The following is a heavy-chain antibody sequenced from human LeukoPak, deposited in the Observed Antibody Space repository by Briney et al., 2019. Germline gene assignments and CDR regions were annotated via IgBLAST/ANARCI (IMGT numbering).Heavy chain of an antibody. D-gene: IGHD3-22*01. J-gene: IGHJ1*01. CDR2: IHYTGTT. V-gene: IGHV4-59*08. Sequence: SETLSLTCTVSGDSISSHFWSWIRQPPGKGLEYIGCIHYTGTTNYNFSFKSRANISVDTSKTQLSLRLSSVTAADTAVYYCARLRRGSSGYPEYFEHWGQGTLVTVSS. CDR3: ARLRRGSSGYPEYFEH. CDR1: GDSISSHF.